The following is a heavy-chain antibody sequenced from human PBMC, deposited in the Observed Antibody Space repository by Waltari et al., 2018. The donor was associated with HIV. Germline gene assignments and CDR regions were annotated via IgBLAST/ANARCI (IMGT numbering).Heavy chain of an antibody. V-gene: IGHV4-38-2*01. CDR1: GYSLTNGYY. Sequence: QVQLQESGPGLVKPSETLSLTCGVSGYSLTNGYYWGWIRQPPGKGPEWIGSTDYVGPTYYNPSLTSRFAISGDASKKQFSLKVTAVAAAETAGYYCARKIPEGHAFDSWGQGTLVTVSS. D-gene: IGHD2-2*01. CDR2: TDYVGPT. CDR3: ARKIPEGHAFDS. J-gene: IGHJ4*02.